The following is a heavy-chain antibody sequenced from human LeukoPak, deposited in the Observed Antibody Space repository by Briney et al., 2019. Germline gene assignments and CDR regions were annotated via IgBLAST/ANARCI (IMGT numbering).Heavy chain of an antibody. J-gene: IGHJ4*02. CDR1: GFTFSSYP. V-gene: IGHV3-23*01. D-gene: IGHD2-8*01. CDR2: ISGNSANT. CDR3: AKGVSSPLYYFDY. Sequence: GGSLRLSCAASGFTFSSYPMRWVRQAPGKGLEWVSSISGNSANTYYGDPVKGRFTVSRDNSKNTVFLQMNSLRAEDTAVYYCAKGVSSPLYYFDYWGLGTLVTVSS.